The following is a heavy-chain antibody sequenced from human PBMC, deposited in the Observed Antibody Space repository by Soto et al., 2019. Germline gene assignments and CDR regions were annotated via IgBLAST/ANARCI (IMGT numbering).Heavy chain of an antibody. J-gene: IGHJ6*02. V-gene: IGHV3-64D*08. Sequence: GGSLRLSCSASGFTFSSYAMHWVRQAPGKGLEYVSAISSNGGSTYYADSVKGRFTISRDNSKNTLYLQMSSLRAEDTAVYYCVKGPLLRFLEWLSYTYYYYGMDVWGQGTTVTVSS. D-gene: IGHD3-3*01. CDR2: ISSNGGST. CDR3: VKGPLLRFLEWLSYTYYYYGMDV. CDR1: GFTFSSYA.